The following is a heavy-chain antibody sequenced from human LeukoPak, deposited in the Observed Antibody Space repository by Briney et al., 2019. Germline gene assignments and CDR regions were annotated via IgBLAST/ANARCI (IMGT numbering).Heavy chain of an antibody. Sequence: GESLKISCKASGYSFTNYWIGWVRQMPGKGLEGMGIIYPGDSDTKYNPSFQRQVPISAGKSISTPYLQWSSLKASDTAMYYCARGITMVQRVILYSMDVWGQGTTVTVSS. D-gene: IGHD3-10*01. V-gene: IGHV5-51*01. CDR2: IYPGDSDT. J-gene: IGHJ6*02. CDR1: GYSFTNYW. CDR3: ARGITMVQRVILYSMDV.